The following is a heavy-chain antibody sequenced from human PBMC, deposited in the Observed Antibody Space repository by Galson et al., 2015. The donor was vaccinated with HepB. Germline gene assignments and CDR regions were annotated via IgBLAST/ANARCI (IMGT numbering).Heavy chain of an antibody. CDR3: ARGVVVRGVTSYGMDV. D-gene: IGHD3-10*01. CDR2: INAGNGNT. V-gene: IGHV1-3*01. J-gene: IGHJ6*02. Sequence: PVKVSCKDYGYTFPSSAMHWVRQAPGQRLEWMGWINAGNGNTKYSPKFQGRVTITRDTSASTAYMELSSLRSEDTAVYYCARGVVVRGVTSYGMDVWGQGTTVTVSS. CDR1: GYTFPSSA.